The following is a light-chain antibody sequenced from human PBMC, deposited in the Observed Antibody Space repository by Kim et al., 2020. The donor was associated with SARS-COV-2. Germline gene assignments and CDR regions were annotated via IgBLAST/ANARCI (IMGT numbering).Light chain of an antibody. CDR3: ATWDDSVSASV. Sequence: GQRVTISCSGSSSNVESNYVYWYQQFPGPAPQLLIFRNEQRPSGVPDRFSASKSGTSASLTISELRSEDEAEYHCATWDDSVSASVFGTGTKVTVL. V-gene: IGLV1-47*01. J-gene: IGLJ1*01. CDR2: RNE. CDR1: SSNVESNY.